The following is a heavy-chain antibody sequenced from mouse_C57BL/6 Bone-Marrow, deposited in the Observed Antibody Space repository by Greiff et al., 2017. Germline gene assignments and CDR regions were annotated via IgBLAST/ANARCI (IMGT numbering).Heavy chain of an antibody. D-gene: IGHD2-1*01. V-gene: IGHV5-17*01. Sequence: EVMLVESGGGLVKPGGSLKLSCAASGFTFSDYGMHWVRQAPEKGLEWVAYISSGSSTIYYADTVKGRFTISRDNAKNTLFLQMTSLRSEDTAMYYCARRYGNYAGDYAMDYWGQGTSVTVSS. J-gene: IGHJ4*01. CDR1: GFTFSDYG. CDR3: ARRYGNYAGDYAMDY. CDR2: ISSGSSTI.